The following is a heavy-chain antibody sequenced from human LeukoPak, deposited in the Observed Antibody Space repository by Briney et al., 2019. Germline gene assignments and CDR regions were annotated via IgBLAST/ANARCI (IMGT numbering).Heavy chain of an antibody. J-gene: IGHJ6*04. D-gene: IGHD6-13*01. V-gene: IGHV3-30*04. CDR3: ARDRDSSSHYYYGMDV. CDR1: GFTFSSYA. CDR2: ISYDGSNK. Sequence: GGSLRLSCAASGFTFSSYAMHWVRQAPGKGLEWVAVISYDGSNKYYADSVKGRFTISRDNSKNTLYLQMNSLRAEDTAVYYCARDRDSSSHYYYGMDVWGKGTTVTVSS.